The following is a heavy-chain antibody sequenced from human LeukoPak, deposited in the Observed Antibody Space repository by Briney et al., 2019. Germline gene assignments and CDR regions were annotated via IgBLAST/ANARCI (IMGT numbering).Heavy chain of an antibody. CDR1: GFTFSSYG. CDR3: AKETHYQREIDF. CDR2: ISYDGNDK. Sequence: QAGGSLRLSCAASGFTFSSYGIHWVRQAPGKGLEWVAFISYDGNDKYYAGSVKGRFTISRDNSKSALYLQMNSLTAEDTALYYCAKETHYQREIDFWGQGTLVTVSS. J-gene: IGHJ4*02. V-gene: IGHV3-30*02. D-gene: IGHD1-1*01.